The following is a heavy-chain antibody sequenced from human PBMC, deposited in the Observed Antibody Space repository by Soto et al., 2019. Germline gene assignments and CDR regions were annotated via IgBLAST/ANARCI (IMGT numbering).Heavy chain of an antibody. CDR2: IWYDGSNK. CDR1: GFTFSSYG. J-gene: IGHJ4*02. V-gene: IGHV3-33*01. CDR3: AREKRDGYNYAYFDY. D-gene: IGHD5-12*01. Sequence: GGSLRLSCAASGFTFSSYGMHWVRQAPGKGLEWVAVIWYDGSNKYYADSVKGRFTISRDNSKNTLYLKMNSLRAEDTAVYYCAREKRDGYNYAYFDYWGQGTLVTVS.